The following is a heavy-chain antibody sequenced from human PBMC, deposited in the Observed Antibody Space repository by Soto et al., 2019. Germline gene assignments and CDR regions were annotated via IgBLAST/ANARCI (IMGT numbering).Heavy chain of an antibody. J-gene: IGHJ4*02. CDR3: AKAFRSVVVAPLGY. Sequence: EVQLLESGGGLVQPGGSMRLSCAASVFTFSSYAMSWVRQAPGKGLKWVSAISGSGGSTYYADSVKGRFTISRDNSKNTLYLQMNSLRAEDTAVYYCAKAFRSVVVAPLGYWGQGTLVTVSS. V-gene: IGHV3-23*01. CDR1: VFTFSSYA. CDR2: ISGSGGST. D-gene: IGHD2-15*01.